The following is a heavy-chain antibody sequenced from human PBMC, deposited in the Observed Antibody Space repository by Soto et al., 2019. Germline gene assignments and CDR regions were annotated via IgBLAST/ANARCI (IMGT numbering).Heavy chain of an antibody. J-gene: IGHJ4*01. CDR1: GYTFTNYG. CDR2: VSAYNGER. Sequence: QVQLVQSGAEVKKPGASVKVSCKASGYTFTNYGINWVRQAPGQGLEWLGWVSAYNGERRYAQRVQARVIMPTDTPTTTAYMELRSLRSEDTAVYYCSRGTSIPASGDYWGQGALVTVSS. CDR3: SRGTSIPASGDY. D-gene: IGHD6-6*01. V-gene: IGHV1-18*01.